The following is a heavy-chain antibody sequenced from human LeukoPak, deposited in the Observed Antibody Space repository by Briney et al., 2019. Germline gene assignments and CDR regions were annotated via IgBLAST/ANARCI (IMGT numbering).Heavy chain of an antibody. J-gene: IGHJ4*02. V-gene: IGHV4-34*01. D-gene: IGHD4-23*01. CDR2: INHSGNT. CDR1: GGSFSGYY. CDR3: ARFPPYGGTFADY. Sequence: SETLSLTCAVYGGSFSGYYWSLIRQPPGKGLEGIGEINHSGNTEHNPPLKSRVTISVDPSKHQFSLKLSSVTAADTAVYYCARFPPYGGTFADYWGQGTLVTVSS.